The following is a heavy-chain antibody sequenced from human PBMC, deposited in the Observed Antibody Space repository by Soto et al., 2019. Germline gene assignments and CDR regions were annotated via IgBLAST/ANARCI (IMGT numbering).Heavy chain of an antibody. D-gene: IGHD6-19*01. J-gene: IGHJ3*02. Sequence: ETLSLTCVVTGGSRTGYYWSWIRQPPGRGLEWIGEINPTGSPKYNPSLMSRVTISVDTSKNQFSMKLSSVTAADTAVFYCARSREQWLVDAFDIWGQGTMVTVSS. CDR2: INPTGSP. V-gene: IGHV4-34*01. CDR1: GGSRTGYY. CDR3: ARSREQWLVDAFDI.